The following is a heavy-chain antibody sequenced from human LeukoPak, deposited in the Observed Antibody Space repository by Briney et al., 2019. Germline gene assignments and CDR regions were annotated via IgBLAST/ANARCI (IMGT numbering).Heavy chain of an antibody. Sequence: SGGSLRLSGAASGFTRSTYWMHWVRQAPGKGLVWVSRINPDGSTTTYADSVEGRFTISRDNSKNTLYLQMNSLRAEDTAVYYCAKDSPIVPAPHYFDYWGQGTLVTVSS. D-gene: IGHD2-2*01. CDR1: GFTRSTYW. CDR2: INPDGSTT. J-gene: IGHJ4*02. CDR3: AKDSPIVPAPHYFDY. V-gene: IGHV3-74*01.